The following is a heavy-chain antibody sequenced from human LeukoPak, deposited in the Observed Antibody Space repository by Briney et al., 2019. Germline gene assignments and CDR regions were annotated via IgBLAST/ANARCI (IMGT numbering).Heavy chain of an antibody. CDR3: ARGGNSWYADY. V-gene: IGHV4-59*01. CDR2: IHYSGST. D-gene: IGHD6-13*01. CDR1: GGSMSSYY. Sequence: SETLSLTCTVSGGSMSSYYWSWIRPPPEKGLEWIGYIHYSGSTSYNPSLKSRVTMSVDTSKNHFSLTVTSVTAADTAVYYCARGGNSWYADYWGPGTLVTVSS. J-gene: IGHJ4*02.